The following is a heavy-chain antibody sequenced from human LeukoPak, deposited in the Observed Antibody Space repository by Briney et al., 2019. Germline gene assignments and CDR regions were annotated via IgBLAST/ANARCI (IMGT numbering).Heavy chain of an antibody. CDR3: ARHGDDYGVDY. D-gene: IGHD4-17*01. V-gene: IGHV4-34*01. CDR2: INHSGST. Sequence: SETLSLTCAVYGGSFSGYYWSWIRQPPGKGLEWIGEINHSGSTNYNPSLKSRVTISVDTSKNQFSLKLSSVTAADTAVYYCARHGDDYGVDYWGQGTLVTVSS. J-gene: IGHJ4*02. CDR1: GGSFSGYY.